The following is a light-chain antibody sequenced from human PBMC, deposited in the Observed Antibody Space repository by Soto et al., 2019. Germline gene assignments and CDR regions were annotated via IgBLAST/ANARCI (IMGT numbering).Light chain of an antibody. J-gene: IGKJ1*01. V-gene: IGKV3-15*01. Sequence: EIVLTQSPGTLSLSPGERATLSCRASQSVSSSFLAWYQQKPGQAPRLLIYGASTRATGITARFSGSGSGADFTLSISSLQSQDSAIYYCQHYYNWPRTFGQGTKVDIK. CDR2: GAS. CDR3: QHYYNWPRT. CDR1: QSVSSS.